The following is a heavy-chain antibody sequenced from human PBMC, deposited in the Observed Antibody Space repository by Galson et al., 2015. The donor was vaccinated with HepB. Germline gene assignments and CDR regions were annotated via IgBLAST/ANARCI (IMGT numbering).Heavy chain of an antibody. Sequence: SVKVSCKASGYTFTTYAIHWVRQAPGQRLEWMGWINAGNGNTKYSQKVQGRVTITRDTSASTAYMELSSLRSEDTAVYYCARDFDGGGYDCWGQGTLVTVSS. V-gene: IGHV1-3*01. CDR2: INAGNGNT. CDR1: GYTFTTYA. CDR3: ARDFDGGGYDC. J-gene: IGHJ4*02. D-gene: IGHD1-26*01.